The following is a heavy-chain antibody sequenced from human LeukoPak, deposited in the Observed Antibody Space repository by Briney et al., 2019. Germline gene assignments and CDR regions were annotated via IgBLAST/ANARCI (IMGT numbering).Heavy chain of an antibody. Sequence: SETLSLICTVSGGSISSYYWSWIRQPPGKGLEWIGYIYYSGSTNYNPSLKSRVTISVDTSKNQFSLKLSSVTAADTAVYYCARGQNGSGSYYNPGPPDYWGQGTLVTVSS. CDR2: IYYSGST. D-gene: IGHD3-10*01. CDR3: ARGQNGSGSYYNPGPPDY. V-gene: IGHV4-59*12. J-gene: IGHJ4*02. CDR1: GGSISSYY.